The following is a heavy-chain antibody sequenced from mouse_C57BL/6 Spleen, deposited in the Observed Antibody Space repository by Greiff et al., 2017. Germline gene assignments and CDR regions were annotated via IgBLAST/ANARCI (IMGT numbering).Heavy chain of an antibody. V-gene: IGHV5-6*01. J-gene: IGHJ1*03. Sequence: EVKLMESGGDLVKPGGSLKLSCAASGFTFSSYGMSWVRQTPDKRLEWVATISSGGSYTYYPDSVKGRFPISRDNAKNTLYLQMSSLKSEDTAMYYCARSSLLLRPYFDVWGTGTTVTVSS. D-gene: IGHD1-1*01. CDR1: GFTFSSYG. CDR2: ISSGGSYT. CDR3: ARSSLLLRPYFDV.